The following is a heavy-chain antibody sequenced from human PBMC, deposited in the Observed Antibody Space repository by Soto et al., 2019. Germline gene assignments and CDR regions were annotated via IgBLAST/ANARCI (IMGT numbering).Heavy chain of an antibody. CDR1: GYPVTAYY. CDR2: INPATGAA. CDR3: ARGGGVGVAGSAAFDM. V-gene: IGHV1-2*02. J-gene: IGHJ3*02. Sequence: QLHLVQSGAVVKKPGASVTVSCSASGYPVTAYYMHWVRQAPGRGLEWMGGINPATGAAKYTQTSQGRVTMTRDTSTSTVFMELIGLTSEDTAVFYCARGGGVGVAGSAAFDMWGQGTLVTVSS. D-gene: IGHD3-3*01.